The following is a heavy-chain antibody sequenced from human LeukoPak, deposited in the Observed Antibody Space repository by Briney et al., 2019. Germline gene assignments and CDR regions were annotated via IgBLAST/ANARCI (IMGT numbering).Heavy chain of an antibody. CDR1: GGSFSGYY. J-gene: IGHJ4*02. CDR2: INHSGST. V-gene: IGHV4-34*01. Sequence: PSETLSLTCAVYGGSFSGYYWSWIRQPPGKGLEWIGEINHSGSTNYNPSLKSRVTISVDTSKNQFSLKLSSVTAADTAVYYCARVDVSSSSWEALDYWGQGTLVTVSS. D-gene: IGHD6-13*01. CDR3: ARVDVSSSSWEALDY.